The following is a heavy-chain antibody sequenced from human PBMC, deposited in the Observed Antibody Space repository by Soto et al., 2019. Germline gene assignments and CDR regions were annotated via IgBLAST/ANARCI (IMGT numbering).Heavy chain of an antibody. CDR1: GFTFSSYS. V-gene: IGHV3-21*01. Sequence: PGGSLRLSCAASGFTFSSYSMNWFRQAPGKGLEWVSSISSSSSYIYYADSVKGRFTISRDNAKNSLYLQMNSLRAEDTAVYYCARDPRSLRGGVTGYFDLWGRGTLVTVSS. CDR3: ARDPRSLRGGVTGYFDL. D-gene: IGHD2-8*01. J-gene: IGHJ2*01. CDR2: ISSSSSYI.